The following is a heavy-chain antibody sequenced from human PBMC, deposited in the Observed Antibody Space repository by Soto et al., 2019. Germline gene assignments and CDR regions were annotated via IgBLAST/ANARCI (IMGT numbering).Heavy chain of an antibody. CDR3: ARSLFSCSSSWYGGFAI. Sequence: PSETLSLTCAVSGGSISSSNWWSWVRQPPGKGLEWIGEIYHSGSTNYNPSLKSRVTISVDKSKNQFSLKLSSVTAADTAVYYCARSLFSCSSSWYGGFAIWGQGTMVPVSS. D-gene: IGHD6-13*01. V-gene: IGHV4-4*02. CDR1: GGSISSSNW. CDR2: IYHSGST. J-gene: IGHJ3*02.